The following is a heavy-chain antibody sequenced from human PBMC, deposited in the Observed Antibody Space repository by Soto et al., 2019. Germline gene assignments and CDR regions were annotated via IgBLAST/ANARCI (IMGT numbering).Heavy chain of an antibody. CDR3: ARLPLNNDILTGYTYGMDV. CDR1: GYSFTSYW. Sequence: SGESLKISCKGSGYSFTSYWIGWVRQMPGKGLEWMGIIYPGDSDTRYSPSFQGQVTISADKSISTAYLQWSSLKASDTAMYYCARLPLNNDILTGYTYGMDVWGQGTTVTVSS. V-gene: IGHV5-51*01. D-gene: IGHD3-9*01. CDR2: IYPGDSDT. J-gene: IGHJ6*02.